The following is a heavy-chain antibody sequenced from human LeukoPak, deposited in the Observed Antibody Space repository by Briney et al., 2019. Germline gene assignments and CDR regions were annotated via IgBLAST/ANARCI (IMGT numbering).Heavy chain of an antibody. CDR2: INPSGGST. V-gene: IGHV1-46*01. D-gene: IGHD5-12*01. Sequence: ASVKVSCKASGYTFTSYYMHWVRQAPGQGLEWMGIINPSGGSTNYAQKFQGRVTITADESTSTAYMELSSLRSEDTAVYYCARTLPTIRGLYYYYGMDVWGQGTTVTVSS. CDR1: GYTFTSYY. CDR3: ARTLPTIRGLYYYYGMDV. J-gene: IGHJ6*02.